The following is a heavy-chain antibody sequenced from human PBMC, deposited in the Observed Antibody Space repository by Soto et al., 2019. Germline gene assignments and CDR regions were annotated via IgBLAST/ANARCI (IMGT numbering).Heavy chain of an antibody. Sequence: GGSLRLSCAASGFTFSSYGMHWVRQAPGKGLEWVAVISYDGSNKYYGDSVKGRFTISRDNSRTTVYLQMNSLRAEDTAVYFCARGNSDYDYGFFEYRGQGSPVTVSS. D-gene: IGHD5-12*01. CDR1: GFTFSSYG. CDR3: ARGNSDYDYGFFEY. J-gene: IGHJ4*02. CDR2: ISYDGSNK. V-gene: IGHV3-30*03.